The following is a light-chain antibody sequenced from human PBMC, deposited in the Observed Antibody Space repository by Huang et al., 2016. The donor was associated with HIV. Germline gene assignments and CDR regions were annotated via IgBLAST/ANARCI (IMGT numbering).Light chain of an antibody. CDR2: GAS. CDR3: QQHYSSPWT. CDR1: QHVGSS. J-gene: IGKJ1*01. Sequence: DIVMTQSPVSLAASVGERATINCKYSQHVGSSFAWYQQKPGQSPKLLIYGASTRAFGVPDRFSGSGSGTDFTLTISSLQATDVAVYYCQQHYSSPWTFGQGTKVEIK. V-gene: IGKV4-1*01.